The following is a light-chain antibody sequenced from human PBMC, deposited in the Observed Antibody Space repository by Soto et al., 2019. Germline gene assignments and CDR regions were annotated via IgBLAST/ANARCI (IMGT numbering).Light chain of an antibody. Sequence: ASQRVSTFLAWYQQRPGQAPRLLISEASNRDTGIPARFSGSGSGTAVTLIILSPEPSDLNAFPCHQSPAWLRTLGQGTQLDIK. CDR3: HQSPAWLRT. J-gene: IGKJ1*01. CDR2: EAS. CDR1: QRVSTF. V-gene: IGKV3-11*01.